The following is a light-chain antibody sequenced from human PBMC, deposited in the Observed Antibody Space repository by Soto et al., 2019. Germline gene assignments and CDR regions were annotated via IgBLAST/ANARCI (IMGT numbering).Light chain of an antibody. CDR2: RND. J-gene: IGLJ3*02. CDR1: NSNMGRNY. CDR3: MCYAGGNNWV. V-gene: IGLV1-47*01. Sequence: QSVLTQTPSASGTPGQTVTISCSGSNSNMGRNYVYWYQQVPGTAPKLLMYRNDVRPSGVPDRFTGSKSANTASLTVSGLQAEDEADYYCMCYAGGNNWVFGGGTKLTVL.